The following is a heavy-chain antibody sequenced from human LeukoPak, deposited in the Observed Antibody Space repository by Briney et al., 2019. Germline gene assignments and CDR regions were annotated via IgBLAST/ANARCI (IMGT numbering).Heavy chain of an antibody. CDR3: VSRGGWYPQFFDY. CDR2: ISGSGGST. CDR1: GFTFSSYT. Sequence: GGSLRLSCAASGFTFSSYTMSWVRQAPGKGLEWVSAISGSGGSTYYADSVKGRFTISRDNSKNTLYLQMNSLRAEDTAVYYCVSRGGWYPQFFDYWGQGTLVTVSS. V-gene: IGHV3-23*01. J-gene: IGHJ4*02. D-gene: IGHD6-19*01.